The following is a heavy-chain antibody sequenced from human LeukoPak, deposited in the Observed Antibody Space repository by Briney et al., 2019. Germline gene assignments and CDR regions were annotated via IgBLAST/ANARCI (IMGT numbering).Heavy chain of an antibody. CDR1: GYTFTSYG. J-gene: IGHJ1*01. CDR3: ARVPPAAAGYFQH. Sequence: GASVKVSCKASGYTFTSYGISWVRQAPGQGLEWMGGIIPIFGTANYAQKFQGRVTITADESTSTAYMELSSLRSEDTAVYYCARVPPAAAGYFQHWGQGTLVTVSS. CDR2: IIPIFGTA. V-gene: IGHV1-69*13. D-gene: IGHD2-2*01.